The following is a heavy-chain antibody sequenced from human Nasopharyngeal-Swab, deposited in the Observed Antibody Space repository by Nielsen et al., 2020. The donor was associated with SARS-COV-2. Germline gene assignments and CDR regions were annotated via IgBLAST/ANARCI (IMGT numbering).Heavy chain of an antibody. Sequence: GESLKISCAASGFTFSSYWMSWVRQAPGKGLEWVANINEDGSEKYYVDSVKGRFTIPRDNAKKSLDLQMNSLRAEDTAVYYCARGGAVAGNDYYYGMDVWGQGTTVTVSS. J-gene: IGHJ6*02. CDR2: INEDGSEK. CDR1: GFTFSSYW. V-gene: IGHV3-7*01. D-gene: IGHD6-19*01. CDR3: ARGGAVAGNDYYYGMDV.